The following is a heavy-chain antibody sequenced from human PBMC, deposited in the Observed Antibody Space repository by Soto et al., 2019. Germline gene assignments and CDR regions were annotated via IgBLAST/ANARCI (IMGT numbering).Heavy chain of an antibody. CDR2: ISYEGSNK. Sequence: QVQLVESGGGVVQPGRSLRLSCAASEVTFSSYGMYWVRQAPGKGLEWVASISYEGSNKYYADSVKGRFTISRDSSKSTLYLQMNGLRPEDTAVYYCAKVRYSSGPMWGQGTLVTVSS. V-gene: IGHV3-30*18. CDR3: AKVRYSSGPM. J-gene: IGHJ3*02. D-gene: IGHD6-19*01. CDR1: EVTFSSYG.